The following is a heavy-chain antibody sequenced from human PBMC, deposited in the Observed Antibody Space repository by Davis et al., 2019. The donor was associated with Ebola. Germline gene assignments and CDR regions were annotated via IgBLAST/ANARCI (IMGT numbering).Heavy chain of an antibody. CDR1: GFTVSSNS. CDR2: IYSDDST. CDR3: ARHDGGYGPFDY. Sequence: GGSLRLSCGVSGFTVSSNSMNWVRQAPGKGLEWVSVIYSDDSTYYTDSAKGRFTIYRDNSRNTVYLQMNSLSAEDTAIYYCARHDGGYGPFDYWGQGSLVTVSS. V-gene: IGHV3-53*01. J-gene: IGHJ4*02. D-gene: IGHD5-18*01.